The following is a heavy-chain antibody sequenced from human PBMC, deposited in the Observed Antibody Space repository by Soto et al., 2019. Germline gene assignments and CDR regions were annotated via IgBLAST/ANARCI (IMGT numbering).Heavy chain of an antibody. CDR1: VDSISTYY. CDR2: IDASGNT. J-gene: IGHJ6*02. Sequence: QVQLRESGPGLVKASETLSLTCTVSVDSISTYYWSWIRRSAGKGLEWIGRIDASGNTNYNPSLKSRVTMSADTSKKQFSLKLTSVTAADTAVYYCARYSNNWFQTEGMDVWGQGTTVTVSS. CDR3: ARYSNNWFQTEGMDV. D-gene: IGHD1-20*01. V-gene: IGHV4-4*07.